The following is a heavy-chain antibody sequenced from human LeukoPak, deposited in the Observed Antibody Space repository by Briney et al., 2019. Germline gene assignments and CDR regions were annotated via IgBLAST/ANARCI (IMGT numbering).Heavy chain of an antibody. CDR2: ISAYNGNT. Sequence: GASVKVSCKASGYTFTSYGISWVRQATGQGLEWMGWISAYNGNTNYAQKLQGRVTMTTDTSTSTAYMELRSLRSDDTAVYYCARVERNDYGDYWGGLYWGQGTLVTASS. J-gene: IGHJ4*02. V-gene: IGHV1-18*01. CDR1: GYTFTSYG. D-gene: IGHD4-17*01. CDR3: ARVERNDYGDYWGGLY.